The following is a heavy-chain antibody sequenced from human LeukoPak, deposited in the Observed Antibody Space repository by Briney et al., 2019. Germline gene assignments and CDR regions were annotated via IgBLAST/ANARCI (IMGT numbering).Heavy chain of an antibody. Sequence: GGSLRLSCAASGFSFSNYAMNWVRQAPGKGLEWVSSLNESGGTTDYADSVRGRFTISRDNSKNTLYLQMDSLRAEDTAVYYCAKTDRTGALGRFRMRSDAFDIWGQGTMVTVSS. J-gene: IGHJ3*02. CDR3: AKTDRTGALGRFRMRSDAFDI. D-gene: IGHD3-3*01. CDR1: GFSFSNYA. CDR2: LNESGGTT. V-gene: IGHV3-23*01.